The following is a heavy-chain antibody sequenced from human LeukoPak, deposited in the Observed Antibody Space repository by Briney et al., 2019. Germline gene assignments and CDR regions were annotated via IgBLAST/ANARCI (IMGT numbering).Heavy chain of an antibody. CDR2: IYYSGST. J-gene: IGHJ4*02. D-gene: IGHD6-13*01. CDR1: GGSISIFY. Sequence: PSETLSLTCTVSGGSISIFYGRWIRQPPGKGLEWIGYIYYSGSTNYTPSLKSRVTISVDTSKNQFSLKLSSVTAADTAVYYCARVRGSWYVDYWGQGTLVTVSS. CDR3: ARVRGSWYVDY. V-gene: IGHV4-59*01.